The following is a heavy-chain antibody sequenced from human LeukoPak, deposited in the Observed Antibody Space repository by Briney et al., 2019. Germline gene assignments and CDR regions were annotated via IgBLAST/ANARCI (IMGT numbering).Heavy chain of an antibody. CDR1: GFTFSSYA. Sequence: GGSLRLSCAASGFTFSSYAMSWVRQAPGKGLEWVSGISGSGGSTYYADSVKGRFTISRDNSKNTLYVQMNSLRAEDTAVYFCAKGALYYYDSSGYFDYWGQGTLVTVSS. D-gene: IGHD3-22*01. CDR3: AKGALYYYDSSGYFDY. V-gene: IGHV3-23*01. CDR2: ISGSGGST. J-gene: IGHJ4*02.